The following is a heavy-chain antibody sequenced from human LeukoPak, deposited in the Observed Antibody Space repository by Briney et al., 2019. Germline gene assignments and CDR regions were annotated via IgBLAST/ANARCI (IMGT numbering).Heavy chain of an antibody. CDR1: EFTFSNYA. CDR3: AKDRGVGVVIILDY. D-gene: IGHD3-3*01. V-gene: IGHV3-23*01. CDR2: ISGSGDST. J-gene: IGHJ4*02. Sequence: GGSLRLSCAASEFTFSNYAMSWVRQAPGKGLEWVSSISGSGDSTYYADSVKGRFTISRDNSKNTLYLQMNSLRAEDTAVYYCAKDRGVGVVIILDYWGQGTLVTVSS.